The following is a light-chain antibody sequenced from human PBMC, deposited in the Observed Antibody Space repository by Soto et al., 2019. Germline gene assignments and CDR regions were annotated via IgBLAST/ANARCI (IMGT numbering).Light chain of an antibody. J-gene: IGKJ1*01. Sequence: DIQMTQSPSSLSASAGDSVTITCRASQGISNYLAWYQQKPGKVPKLLIYAASTLQSGVPSRFSGSGSGTDFTLTISSLQPADVATYYCQKYNSAPRTFGQGTKVEIK. CDR1: QGISNY. V-gene: IGKV1-27*01. CDR2: AAS. CDR3: QKYNSAPRT.